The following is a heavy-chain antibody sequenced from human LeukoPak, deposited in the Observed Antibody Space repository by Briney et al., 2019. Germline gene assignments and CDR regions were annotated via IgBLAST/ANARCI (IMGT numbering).Heavy chain of an antibody. CDR2: IDYSAST. CDR3: ARDSRRELLHAFDI. D-gene: IGHD1-26*01. CDR1: GGSISSYY. Sequence: SETLSLTCTVSGGSISSYYWSWIRQPAGKGLEWIAYIDYSASTNYNPSLKSRVTISVDTSKNRFSLKLSSVTAADTAVYYCARDSRRELLHAFDIWGQGTMVTVSS. V-gene: IGHV4-59*01. J-gene: IGHJ3*02.